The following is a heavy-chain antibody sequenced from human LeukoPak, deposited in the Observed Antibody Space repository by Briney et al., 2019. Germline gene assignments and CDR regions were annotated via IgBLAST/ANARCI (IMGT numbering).Heavy chain of an antibody. CDR1: GFIVSENY. D-gene: IGHD1-26*01. J-gene: IGHJ4*02. CDR2: ISGSGGST. V-gene: IGHV3-23*01. Sequence: TGGSLRLSCAASGFIVSENYMSWVRQAPGKGLEWVSAISGSGGSTYYADSVKGRFTISRDNSKNTLYLQMNSLRAEDTAVYYCANLAGGSYVWIDYWGQGTLVTVSS. CDR3: ANLAGGSYVWIDY.